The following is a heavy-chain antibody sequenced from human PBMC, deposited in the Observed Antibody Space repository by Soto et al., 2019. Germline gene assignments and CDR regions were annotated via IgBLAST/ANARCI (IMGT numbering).Heavy chain of an antibody. D-gene: IGHD7-27*01. Sequence: PSETLSLTCTVSGDSMTRGVCWTWCRQPPGKGLEWIGEVFHTGNTNYNPSLKSRVTMSVDKSTNEFSLKVTSVTAADTAIYYCARRAWVRFDYWGQGALVTVSS. CDR1: GDSMTRGVC. J-gene: IGHJ4*02. CDR3: ARRAWVRFDY. V-gene: IGHV4-4*02. CDR2: VFHTGNT.